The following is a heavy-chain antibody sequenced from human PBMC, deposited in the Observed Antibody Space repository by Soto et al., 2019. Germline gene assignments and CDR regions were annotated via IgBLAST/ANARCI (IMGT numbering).Heavy chain of an antibody. CDR1: GSSFSDYY. CDR2: ISSSGSTI. V-gene: IGHV3-11*01. D-gene: IGHD2-15*01. J-gene: IGHJ6*02. CDR3: ARNGYCSRDACSYGVDV. Sequence: QVQLVESGGGLVKPGGSLRLSCAASGSSFSDYYMSWIRQAPGKGLEWISYISSSGSTIYYADSVKGRFTVSRDNAKDSLWLQVNSLRAEDTAVYYCARNGYCSRDACSYGVDVWGQGTTVTVSS.